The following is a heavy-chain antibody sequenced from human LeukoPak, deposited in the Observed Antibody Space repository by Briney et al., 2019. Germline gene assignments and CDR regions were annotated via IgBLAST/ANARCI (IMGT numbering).Heavy chain of an antibody. CDR3: ASDPTTYCSGGSCYQEEGY. V-gene: IGHV3-21*01. CDR1: GFTFSSYN. D-gene: IGHD2-15*01. Sequence: GGSLRLSCAASGFTFSSYNMNWVRQAPWKGLEWVSSISSSSSYIYYADSVKGRFTISRDNAKNSLYLQMNSLRAEDTAVYYCASDPTTYCSGGSCYQEEGYWGQGTLVTVSS. J-gene: IGHJ4*02. CDR2: ISSSSSYI.